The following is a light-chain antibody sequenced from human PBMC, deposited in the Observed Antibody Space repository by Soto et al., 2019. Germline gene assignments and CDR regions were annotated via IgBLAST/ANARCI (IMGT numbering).Light chain of an antibody. V-gene: IGKV3-15*01. CDR2: GAS. CDR3: QQYNNWPAWT. CDR1: QSVSSN. Sequence: EIVMTQSPATLSVSPGERATLSCRASQSVSSNLAWYQQKPGQAPRLLIYGASTRATGIPARFSGSGSGTEFTLTISSLQSEDFPLYYCQQYNNWPAWTFGQGTKVEIK. J-gene: IGKJ1*01.